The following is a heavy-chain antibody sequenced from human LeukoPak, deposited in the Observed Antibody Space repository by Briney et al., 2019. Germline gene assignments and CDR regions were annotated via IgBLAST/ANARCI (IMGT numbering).Heavy chain of an antibody. V-gene: IGHV4-38-2*02. J-gene: IGHJ1*01. CDR2: RSRGWPD. CDR3: ANTTRVAPDGRAEYFQH. Sequence: SETLSLTCTVSGYSISSSYSWSWIRQPPGKGLEWIGCRSRGWPDLYNPSLRARVTISVDASEKQISLSLRSVTAADTAMYYCANTTRVAPDGRAEYFQHWGQGTLAIVSS. CDR1: GYSISSSYS. D-gene: IGHD5-12*01.